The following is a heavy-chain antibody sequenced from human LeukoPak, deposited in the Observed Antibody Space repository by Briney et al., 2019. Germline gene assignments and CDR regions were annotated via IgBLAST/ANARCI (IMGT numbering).Heavy chain of an antibody. D-gene: IGHD5-12*01. Sequence: SETLSLTCTVSGGSISSGSYHWSWIRQPAGKGLEWIGRIYTSGSTNYNPSLKSRVTISVDTSKNQFSLKLSSVTAADTAVYYCAREERVYSGYGIGYYYYMDVWGKGTTVTVSS. J-gene: IGHJ6*03. V-gene: IGHV4-61*02. CDR2: IYTSGST. CDR1: GGSISSGSYH. CDR3: AREERVYSGYGIGYYYYMDV.